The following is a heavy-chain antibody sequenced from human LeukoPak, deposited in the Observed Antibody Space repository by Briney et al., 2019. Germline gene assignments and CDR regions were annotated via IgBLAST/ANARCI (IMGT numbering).Heavy chain of an antibody. CDR3: ATYDILTTYGGGTTY. Sequence: SGTLSLTCAVSGGSISSSNWWNWVRQPPGKGLEWIGEIYHNGNTNYNPSLKSRVTMSQDKSKNQFSLKLTSVTAADTAVYYCATYDILTTYGGGTTYWGQGTLVTVSS. CDR2: IYHNGNT. J-gene: IGHJ4*02. V-gene: IGHV4-4*02. CDR1: GGSISSSNW. D-gene: IGHD3-22*01.